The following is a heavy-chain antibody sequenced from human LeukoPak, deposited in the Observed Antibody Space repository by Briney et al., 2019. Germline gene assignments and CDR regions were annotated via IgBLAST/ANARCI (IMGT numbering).Heavy chain of an antibody. D-gene: IGHD2-2*01. CDR1: GFTFSSYA. Sequence: GGSLRLSCAASGFTFSSYAMSWVRQAPGKGLEWVSSISGSGGSTYYADSVKGRFTISRDNSKNTLYLQMNSLRAEDTAVYYCAKDPGYCSSTSCYALDAFDIWGQGTMVTVSS. V-gene: IGHV3-23*01. J-gene: IGHJ3*02. CDR3: AKDPGYCSSTSCYALDAFDI. CDR2: ISGSGGST.